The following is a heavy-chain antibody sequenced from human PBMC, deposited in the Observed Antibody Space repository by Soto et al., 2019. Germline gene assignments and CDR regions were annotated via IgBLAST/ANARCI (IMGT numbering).Heavy chain of an antibody. J-gene: IGHJ3*02. D-gene: IGHD3-22*01. CDR1: GFSFSNYA. Sequence: EVQLLESGGGLVQPGGSLRLSCAASGFSFSNYALTWVRRAPGKGLECVSVISGSAATIHYADSVKGRFTISRDNSKNTLYLQMTSLRAEDAAVYYCAKGRKCYHDTIGSPWAFDIWGHGTMFTVSS. CDR3: AKGRKCYHDTIGSPWAFDI. V-gene: IGHV3-23*01. CDR2: ISGSAATI.